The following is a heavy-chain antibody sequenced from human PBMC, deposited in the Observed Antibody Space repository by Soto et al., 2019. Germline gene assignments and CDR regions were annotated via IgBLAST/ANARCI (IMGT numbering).Heavy chain of an antibody. V-gene: IGHV4-4*02. D-gene: IGHD6-13*01. CDR2: IYHSGST. J-gene: IGHJ4*02. CDR1: GGSIISSNW. Sequence: SETLSLTCAVSGGSIISSNWWSWVRQPPGKGLEWIGEIYHSGSTNYNPSLKSRVTISVDKSKNQFSLKLSSVTAADTAVYYCARRRGSSWYYFDYWGQGTLVTVSS. CDR3: ARRRGSSWYYFDY.